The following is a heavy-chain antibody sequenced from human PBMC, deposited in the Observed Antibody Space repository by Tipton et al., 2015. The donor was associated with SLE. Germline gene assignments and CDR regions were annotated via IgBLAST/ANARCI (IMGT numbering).Heavy chain of an antibody. J-gene: IGHJ4*02. V-gene: IGHV4-38-2*02. Sequence: TLSLTCTVSGYSISSGHYWGWIRQSPGKGLEWIGSISHSGNTYYNPSLQSRVSMSVDTSKNQVLVRVNSVTAADTAVYYCARHDYDDNGYYMHYFDYWGQGTLVTVSS. D-gene: IGHD3-22*01. CDR3: ARHDYDDNGYYMHYFDY. CDR2: ISHSGNT. CDR1: GYSISSGHY.